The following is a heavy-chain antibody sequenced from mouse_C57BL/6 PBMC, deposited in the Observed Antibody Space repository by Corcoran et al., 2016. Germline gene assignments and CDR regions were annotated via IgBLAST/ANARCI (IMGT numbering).Heavy chain of an antibody. CDR3: ARDDYGRGFDY. CDR2: INPYNGGT. D-gene: IGHD2-4*01. V-gene: IGHV1-19*01. J-gene: IGHJ2*01. Sequence: EVQLQQSGPVLVKPGASVKMSCKASGYTFTDYYMNWVKQSHGKSLEWIGVINPYNGGTSYNQKFKGKATLTVDKSSSTAYMELNSLTSEDSAVYYCARDDYGRGFDYWGQGTTLTVSS. CDR1: GYTFTDYY.